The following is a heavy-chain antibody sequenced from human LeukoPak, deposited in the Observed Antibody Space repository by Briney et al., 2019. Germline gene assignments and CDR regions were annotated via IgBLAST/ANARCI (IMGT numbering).Heavy chain of an antibody. V-gene: IGHV3-33*01. J-gene: IGHJ4*02. CDR1: GFTFSSYG. Sequence: GRSLRLSCAASGFTFSSYGMHWVRQAPGKGLEWVAVIWYDGSNKYYADSVKGRFTISRDNSKNTLYLQMNSLRAEDTAVYYCACLDSSGYRPFDYWGQGTLVTVSP. D-gene: IGHD3-22*01. CDR2: IWYDGSNK. CDR3: ACLDSSGYRPFDY.